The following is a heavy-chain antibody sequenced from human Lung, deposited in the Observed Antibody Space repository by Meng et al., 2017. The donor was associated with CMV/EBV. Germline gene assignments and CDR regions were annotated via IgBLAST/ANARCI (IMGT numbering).Heavy chain of an antibody. CDR3: APNYDFFAF. J-gene: IGHJ4*02. CDR2: IRSKPYGGTT. CDR1: GFTFGNYS. V-gene: IGHV3-49*04. Sequence: GGSLRLXXTTSGFTFGNYSMSWVRQAPGKGLEWVGFIRSKPYGGTTDYAASVKGRFTISRDDSKSIAYLQMNSLKTEDTAIYYCAPNYDFFAFWGQGTLVTVSS. D-gene: IGHD3-3*01.